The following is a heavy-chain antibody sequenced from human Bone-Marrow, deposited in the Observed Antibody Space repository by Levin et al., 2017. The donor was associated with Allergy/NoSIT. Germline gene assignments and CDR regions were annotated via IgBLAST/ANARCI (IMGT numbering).Heavy chain of an antibody. CDR3: ASSNYGANFDDY. Sequence: LSLTCAASGFTFTTYWMHWVRQVPGKGLEWVSRMNSDGSNRGYATSVKGRFTISRDNAKNTLYLQMNSLRADDTALYYCASSNYGANFDDYWGQGTLVTVSS. J-gene: IGHJ4*02. CDR2: MNSDGSNR. D-gene: IGHD4-23*01. CDR1: GFTFTTYW. V-gene: IGHV3-74*01.